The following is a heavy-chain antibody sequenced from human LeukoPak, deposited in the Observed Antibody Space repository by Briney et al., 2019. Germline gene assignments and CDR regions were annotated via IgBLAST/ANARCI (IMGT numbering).Heavy chain of an antibody. CDR3: ARGRTMVRGVKDYENWFGP. V-gene: IGHV4-31*03. J-gene: IGHJ5*02. Sequence: SETLSLTCTVSGGSISSGGYYWSWIRQHPGKGREWIGYIYYSGSTYYNPSLKSRVTISVDTSKNQFSLKLSSVTAADTAVYYCARGRTMVRGVKDYENWFGPWGQGTLVTVSS. D-gene: IGHD3-10*01. CDR1: GGSISSGGYY. CDR2: IYYSGST.